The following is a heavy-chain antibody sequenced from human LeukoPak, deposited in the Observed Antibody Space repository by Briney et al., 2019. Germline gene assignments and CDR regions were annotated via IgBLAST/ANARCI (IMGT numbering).Heavy chain of an antibody. Sequence: ASVKVSCKASGYTFTSYDINWVRQATGQGLEWMGWMNPISGNTGHAQKFQGRVTMTRDTSISTSYMELSSLRSEDTAVYYCARGPPIRGYRYGYDTGYYYSYSMDVWGKGTTVTISS. D-gene: IGHD5-18*01. V-gene: IGHV1-8*01. CDR3: ARGPPIRGYRYGYDTGYYYSYSMDV. CDR2: MNPISGNT. CDR1: GYTFTSYD. J-gene: IGHJ6*03.